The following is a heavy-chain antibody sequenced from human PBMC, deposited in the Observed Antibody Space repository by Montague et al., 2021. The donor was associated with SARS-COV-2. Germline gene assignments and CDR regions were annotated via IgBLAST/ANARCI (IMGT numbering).Heavy chain of an antibody. D-gene: IGHD2-2*01. CDR2: TYYRSKWYN. V-gene: IGHV6-1*01. J-gene: IGHJ4*02. CDR1: GDSVSRNSAA. Sequence: CAISGDSVSRNSAAWNWIRQSPSRGLEWLGRTYYRSKWYNDYAVSVKSRITINPDTSKNQISLQLNSVTPEDTAVYYCAIIPVGSKYYFDFWGQGTLVTVSS. CDR3: AIIPVGSKYYFDF.